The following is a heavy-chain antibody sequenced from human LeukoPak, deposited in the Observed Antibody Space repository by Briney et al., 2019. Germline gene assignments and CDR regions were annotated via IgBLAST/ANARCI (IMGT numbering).Heavy chain of an antibody. Sequence: GSLRLSCAASGLTFSSYGMHWVRQAPGKGLEWVAMIWYDGSNTYYADSVKGRFTISRDNSKNTLFPQMDSLRAEDTAVYYCARDRSTTHFDYWGQGTLVTVSS. D-gene: IGHD5/OR15-5a*01. V-gene: IGHV3-33*01. J-gene: IGHJ4*02. CDR2: IWYDGSNT. CDR1: GLTFSSYG. CDR3: ARDRSTTHFDY.